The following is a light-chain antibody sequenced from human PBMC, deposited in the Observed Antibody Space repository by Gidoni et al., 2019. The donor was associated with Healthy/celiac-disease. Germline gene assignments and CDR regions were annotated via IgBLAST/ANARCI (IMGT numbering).Light chain of an antibody. CDR3: ETWGTGLNWV. CDR2: LNSDGRH. Sequence: LSSGHSSYAIAWHQQQPEKGPRYLMKLNSDGRHSKGDGIPDRFSGSSSGAERYLTISSLQSEDEADYYCETWGTGLNWVFGGGTKLTVL. CDR1: SGHSSYA. J-gene: IGLJ3*02. V-gene: IGLV4-69*01.